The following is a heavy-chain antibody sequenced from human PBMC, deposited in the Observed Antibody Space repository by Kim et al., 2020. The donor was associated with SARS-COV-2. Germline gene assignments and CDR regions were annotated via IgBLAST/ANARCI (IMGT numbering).Heavy chain of an antibody. Sequence: SETLSLTCAVYGGSFSGYYWSWIRQPPGKGLEWIGEINHSGSTNYNPSLKSRVTISVDTSKNQFSLKLSSVTAADTAVYYCARSRITMVRGVIRGWFDPWGQGTLVTVSS. CDR1: GGSFSGYY. D-gene: IGHD3-10*01. CDR3: ARSRITMVRGVIRGWFDP. CDR2: INHSGST. J-gene: IGHJ5*02. V-gene: IGHV4-34*01.